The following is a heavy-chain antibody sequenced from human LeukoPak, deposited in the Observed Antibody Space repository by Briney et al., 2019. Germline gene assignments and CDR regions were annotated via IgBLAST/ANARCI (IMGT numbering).Heavy chain of an antibody. V-gene: IGHV3-21*01. CDR1: GFTFSSYS. J-gene: IGHJ3*02. D-gene: IGHD6-13*01. Sequence: GGSLRLSCAASGFTFSSYSMNWVRQAPGKGLEWVSSISSSSSYIYYADSVKGRFTISRDNAKDSLYLQMNSLRAEDTAVYYCARPDEQQLVRDAFDIWGQGTMVTVSS. CDR2: ISSSSSYI. CDR3: ARPDEQQLVRDAFDI.